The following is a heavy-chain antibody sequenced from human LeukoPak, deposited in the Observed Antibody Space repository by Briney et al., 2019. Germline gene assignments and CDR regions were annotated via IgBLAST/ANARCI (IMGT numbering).Heavy chain of an antibody. CDR3: ARYSSSWTDAFDI. CDR2: IYSSGST. CDR1: GGSISSYY. Sequence: PSETLSLTCIVSGGSISSYYWNWIRQPAGKGLEWIGRIYSSGSTNYNPSLKSRVTMSVDTSKNQFSLKLSSVTAADTAVYYCARYSSSWTDAFDIWGQGTMVTVSS. V-gene: IGHV4-4*07. J-gene: IGHJ3*02. D-gene: IGHD6-13*01.